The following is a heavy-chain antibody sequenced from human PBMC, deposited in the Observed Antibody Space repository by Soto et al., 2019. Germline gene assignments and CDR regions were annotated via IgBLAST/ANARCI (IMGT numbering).Heavy chain of an antibody. CDR2: IWFDGSEK. CDR1: GFIFSDYG. V-gene: IGHV3-33*01. J-gene: IGHJ4*02. Sequence: GGSLRLSCTASGFIFSDYGMHWVRQAPGKGLEWVAVIWFDGSEKYYADFVKGRFTISRDNSKNTLYLQMNSLRADDTAVYYCARILRYSSSWHYFEYLGQGTLVTVSS. CDR3: ARILRYSSSWHYFEY. D-gene: IGHD6-13*01.